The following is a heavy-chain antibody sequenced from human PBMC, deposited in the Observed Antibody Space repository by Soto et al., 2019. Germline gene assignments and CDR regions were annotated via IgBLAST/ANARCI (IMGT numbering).Heavy chain of an antibody. J-gene: IGHJ5*02. Sequence: QVQLVQSGAEVQKPGASVKVSCKASGYTFTGYYMHWVRQAPGQGLEWMGWINPNSGGTNYAQKFQGRVTMTMDTSIRTAYMELSRLRSDDTALDYCAREGRFGELLWWFDPWCQGPLVTVSS. V-gene: IGHV1-2*02. D-gene: IGHD3-10*01. CDR3: AREGRFGELLWWFDP. CDR1: GYTFTGYY. CDR2: INPNSGGT.